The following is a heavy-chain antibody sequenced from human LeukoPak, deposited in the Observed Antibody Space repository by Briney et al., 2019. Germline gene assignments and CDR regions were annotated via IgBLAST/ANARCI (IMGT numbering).Heavy chain of an antibody. V-gene: IGHV1-2*02. J-gene: IGHJ4*02. CDR3: ATSVYDSSGYYSFDY. CDR2: INPNSGGT. Sequence: VSVKVSCKASGYTFTGYYMHWVRQAPGQGLEWMGWINPNSGGTNYAQKFQGRVTMTRDTSISTAYMELSSLRSEDTAVYYCATSVYDSSGYYSFDYWGQGTLVTVSS. D-gene: IGHD3-22*01. CDR1: GYTFTGYY.